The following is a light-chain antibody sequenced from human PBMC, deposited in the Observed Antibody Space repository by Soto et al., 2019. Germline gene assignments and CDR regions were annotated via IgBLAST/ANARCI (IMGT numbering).Light chain of an antibody. CDR3: QQRSNWYT. Sequence: EIVLTQSPATLSLSPGERATLSCRASQSVSSFLAWYQQKPGQAPMLLIYDASNRATGIPTRFSGSGFGTDFTLTISSLEPEDFVVYYCQQRSNWYTFGQGTKLEIK. V-gene: IGKV3-11*01. CDR1: QSVSSF. J-gene: IGKJ2*01. CDR2: DAS.